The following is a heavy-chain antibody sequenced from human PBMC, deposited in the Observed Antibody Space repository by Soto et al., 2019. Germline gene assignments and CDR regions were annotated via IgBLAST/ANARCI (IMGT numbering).Heavy chain of an antibody. Sequence: SGSTLVNSTHTLTMICTFSVFSLSNSGVAVGWIRQAPRRAPAWPAFILWDDDKRYSPAVENRITITKDTTKHQAGLTKTNLAPVKNASYYCTRIFDFWCGYGFSYWGRGTLVTVSS. D-gene: IGHD3-3*01. CDR1: VFSLSNSGVA. CDR2: ILWDDDK. J-gene: IGHJ4*02. CDR3: TRIFDFWCGYGFSY. V-gene: IGHV2-5*02.